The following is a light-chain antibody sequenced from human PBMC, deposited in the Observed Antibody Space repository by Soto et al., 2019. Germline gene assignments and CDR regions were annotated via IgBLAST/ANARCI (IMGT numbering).Light chain of an antibody. V-gene: IGKV3-15*01. J-gene: IGKJ1*01. CDR3: QQYNNWPRT. CDR2: GAS. CDR1: QSVSSD. Sequence: EIVITQSPATLSVSPGERATLSCRASQSVSSDLAWYHQKPGQAPRLLIYGASTRETGIPARFSGSGSGTEFTLTINSLQSEDVAVDYCQQYNNWPRTFGQGTKVDIK.